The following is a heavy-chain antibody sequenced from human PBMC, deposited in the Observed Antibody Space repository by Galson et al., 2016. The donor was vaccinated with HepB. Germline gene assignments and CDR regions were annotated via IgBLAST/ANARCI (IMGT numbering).Heavy chain of an antibody. CDR2: IRQDGSEK. J-gene: IGHJ4*02. Sequence: SLRLSCAASGFTFSNYWMSWVRQAPGKGLEWVANIRQDGSEKNYVDSVKGRFTISRDNAKNSLYLQMNSLTAEDTAVYYCAYSGYHFDYWGQGTLVTVSS. CDR3: AYSGYHFDY. V-gene: IGHV3-7*01. D-gene: IGHD3-10*01. CDR1: GFTFSNYW.